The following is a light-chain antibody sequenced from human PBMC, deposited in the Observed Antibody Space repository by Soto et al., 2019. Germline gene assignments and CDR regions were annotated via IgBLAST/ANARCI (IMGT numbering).Light chain of an antibody. V-gene: IGKV1-39*01. Sequence: DIQLTQSPSSLTASVGDRVTITCRASQTIRAYLNWYQQKPGMAPQLLIYAASSVQSGVPSRFSGSGSGTDFTLTISSLQPEDFATYYCQQTVSRLPWTFGPGTKVE. CDR2: AAS. J-gene: IGKJ1*01. CDR3: QQTVSRLPWT. CDR1: QTIRAY.